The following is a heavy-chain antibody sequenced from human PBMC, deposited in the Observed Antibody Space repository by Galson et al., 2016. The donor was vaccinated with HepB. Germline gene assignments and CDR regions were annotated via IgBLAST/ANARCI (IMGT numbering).Heavy chain of an antibody. CDR3: VRRRYGSGNYRFFDY. CDR1: GFPFGDSA. Sequence: SLRLSCAGSGFPFGDSAMSWFRQAPGKGPERVGFIRSKGFGGTAEYAASVKGRFTISRDDSKSIAYLQMNSLKTEDTAMYYCVRRRYGSGNYRFFDYWDQGSLVTVSS. J-gene: IGHJ4*02. D-gene: IGHD3-10*01. CDR2: IRSKGFGGTA. V-gene: IGHV3-49*03.